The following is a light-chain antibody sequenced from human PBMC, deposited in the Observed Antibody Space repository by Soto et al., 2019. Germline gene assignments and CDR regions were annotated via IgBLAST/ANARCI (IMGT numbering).Light chain of an antibody. CDR2: DAS. CDR3: QQRSGWPT. CDR1: QTVSTF. V-gene: IGKV3-11*01. Sequence: EIVLTQSPDTLSLSPGERATLSCRASQTVSTFLAWYQQKPGQAPRLIVYDASKRAPGIPARFIGSGSGTDFTLTGSSLEPEDFALYYCQQRSGWPTFGQGTKVEI. J-gene: IGKJ1*01.